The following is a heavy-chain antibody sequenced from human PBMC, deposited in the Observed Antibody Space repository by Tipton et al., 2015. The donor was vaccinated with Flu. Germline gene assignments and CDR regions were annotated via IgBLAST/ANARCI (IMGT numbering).Heavy chain of an antibody. CDR3: AKVIPEKVAGLDY. V-gene: IGHV3-23*01. D-gene: IGHD6-19*01. Sequence: GSLRLSCAASGFTFSRYTMSWVRQAPGKGPEWVSAVSGGGANTYYADSVKGRFTISRDNSKNTLYLQMNSLRAEDTAIYYCAKVIPEKVAGLDYWGQGTLVTVSS. CDR2: VSGGGANT. CDR1: GFTFSRYT. J-gene: IGHJ4*02.